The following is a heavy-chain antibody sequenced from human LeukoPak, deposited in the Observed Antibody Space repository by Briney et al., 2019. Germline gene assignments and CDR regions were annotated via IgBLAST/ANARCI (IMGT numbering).Heavy chain of an antibody. CDR3: ARQARITSLRLTWFDP. CDR2: INHSGST. D-gene: IGHD2-2*01. V-gene: IGHV4-34*01. J-gene: IGHJ5*02. Sequence: INHSGSTNYTPSLKSRVTISVDTSKNQFSLKLSSVTAADTAVYYCARQARITSLRLTWFDPWGQGTLVTVSS.